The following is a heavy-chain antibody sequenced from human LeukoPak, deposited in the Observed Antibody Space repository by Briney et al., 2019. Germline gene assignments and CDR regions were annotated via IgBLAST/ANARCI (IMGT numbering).Heavy chain of an antibody. J-gene: IGHJ3*02. Sequence: GESLKISCKGSGYSFTSYWIGWVRQMPGKGLEWMGIIYPGDSDTRYSPSFQGQVTISADKSISTAYLQWSSLKASDTAMYYRARTVLGYCTNGVCPDAFDIWGQGTMVTVSS. CDR3: ARTVLGYCTNGVCPDAFDI. D-gene: IGHD2-8*01. CDR2: IYPGDSDT. CDR1: GYSFTSYW. V-gene: IGHV5-51*01.